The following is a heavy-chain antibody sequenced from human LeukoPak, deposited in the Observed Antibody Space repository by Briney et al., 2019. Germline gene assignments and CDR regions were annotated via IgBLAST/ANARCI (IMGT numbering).Heavy chain of an antibody. CDR3: ARAPTIADYFDY. CDR2: ISYDGSNK. D-gene: IGHD6-13*01. CDR1: GFTFSSYA. J-gene: IGHJ4*02. Sequence: GGSLRLSCAASGFTFSSYAMHWVRQAPGKGLEWVAVISYDGSNKYYADSVKGRFTISRDNSKNTLYLQMNSLRAEDTAVYYCARAPTIADYFDYWGQETLVTVSS. V-gene: IGHV3-30*04.